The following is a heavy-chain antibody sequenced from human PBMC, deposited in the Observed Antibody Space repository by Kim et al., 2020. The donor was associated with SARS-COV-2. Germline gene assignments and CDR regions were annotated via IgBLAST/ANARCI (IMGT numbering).Heavy chain of an antibody. CDR1: GGTFSSYA. CDR2: IIPIFGTA. V-gene: IGHV1-69*13. D-gene: IGHD2-2*01. CDR3: ARAIGYCSSTSCPNYYGMDV. Sequence: SVKVSCKASGGTFSSYAISWVRQAPGQGLEWMGGIIPIFGTANYAQKFQGRVTITADESTSTAYMELSSLRSEDTAVYYCARAIGYCSSTSCPNYYGMDVWGQGTTVTVSS. J-gene: IGHJ6*02.